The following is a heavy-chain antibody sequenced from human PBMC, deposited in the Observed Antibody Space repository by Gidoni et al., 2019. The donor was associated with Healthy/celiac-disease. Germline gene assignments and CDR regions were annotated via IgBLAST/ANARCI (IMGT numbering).Heavy chain of an antibody. Sequence: QVQLVQSGAEVKKPGSSVKVACKASGGTFRSYALSWVRQAPGQGLEWMGRIIPILGIANYAQKFQGRVTITADKSTSTAYRELSSLRSEDTAVYYCARAGMGKNVDYGGKGKFDYWGQGTLVSVS. V-gene: IGHV1-69*04. CDR3: ARAGMGKNVDYGGKGKFDY. J-gene: IGHJ4*02. D-gene: IGHD4-17*01. CDR2: IIPILGIA. CDR1: GGTFRSYA.